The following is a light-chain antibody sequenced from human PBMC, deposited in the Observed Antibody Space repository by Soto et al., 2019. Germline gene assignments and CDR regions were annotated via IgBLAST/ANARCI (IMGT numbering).Light chain of an antibody. J-gene: IGKJ5*01. CDR3: QHYVSPPIT. CDR1: QSVSSSY. V-gene: IGKV3-20*01. Sequence: EIVLTQSPGTLSLSPRERANLXCRSSQSVSSSYLAWYQQKPGQAPRLLIYGASSRATGISDRFSGSGSGTDFTLTISRLEPEDFAVYYCQHYVSPPITFGQGTRLEI. CDR2: GAS.